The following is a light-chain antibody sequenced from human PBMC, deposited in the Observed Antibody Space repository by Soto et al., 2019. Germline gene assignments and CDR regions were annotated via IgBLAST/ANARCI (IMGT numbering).Light chain of an antibody. CDR3: MEGTHWLIS. CDR2: KVS. V-gene: IGKV2-30*02. J-gene: IGKJ5*01. CDR1: RSLVHSDGIAY. Sequence: DVVMTQAPLSLPVTLGQPASISCRSNRSLVHSDGIAYFSWFQQRPGRSPRRLIYKVSNRDSGVPARFSGSGSGTDFALKISRVEAEDVGGYYCMEGTHWLISFGEVTRL.